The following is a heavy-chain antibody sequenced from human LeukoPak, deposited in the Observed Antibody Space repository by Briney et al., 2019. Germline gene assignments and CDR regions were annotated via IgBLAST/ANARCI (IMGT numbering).Heavy chain of an antibody. CDR2: MNPNSGNT. V-gene: IGHV1-8*01. CDR3: ARGFSLSNWFDP. Sequence: ASVKVSCKASGYTFTSYDINWVRQATGQGLEWMGWMNPNSGNTGYAQKFQGRVTMTRNTSISTAYMELSSLRSEDTAVYYCARGFSLSNWFDPWGQGTLVIGSS. CDR1: GYTFTSYD. J-gene: IGHJ5*02.